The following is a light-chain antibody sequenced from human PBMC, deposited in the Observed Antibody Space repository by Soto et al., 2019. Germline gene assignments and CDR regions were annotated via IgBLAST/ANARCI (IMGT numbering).Light chain of an antibody. CDR3: QQYNTYSWT. V-gene: IGKV1-12*01. CDR2: GAS. J-gene: IGKJ1*01. CDR1: RNVSSW. Sequence: DIQITQSPSSVSASVGDRVTVTCRTSRNVSSWLAWYQQTPGKAPKLMIHGASTLQRGVPSRFSGSGSGTEFSLTISSLQPDDFATYYCQQYNTYSWTFGQGTKVDIK.